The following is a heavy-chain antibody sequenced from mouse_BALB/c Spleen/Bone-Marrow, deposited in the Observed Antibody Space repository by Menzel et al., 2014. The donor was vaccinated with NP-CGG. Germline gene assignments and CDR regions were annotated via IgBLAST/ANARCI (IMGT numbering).Heavy chain of an antibody. CDR1: GYAFTNYL. D-gene: IGHD1-1*01. V-gene: IGHV1-54*01. CDR3: ARSTTVKYYFDY. CDR2: INPGSGGS. Sequence: QVQLKQSGAELVRPGTSVKVSCKASGYAFTNYLIEWVKQRPGQGLEWIGVINPGSGGSNNNEKFKGKATLTADKSSSTAYMQLSSLTSDDSAVYFCARSTTVKYYFDYWGQGTTLTVSS. J-gene: IGHJ2*01.